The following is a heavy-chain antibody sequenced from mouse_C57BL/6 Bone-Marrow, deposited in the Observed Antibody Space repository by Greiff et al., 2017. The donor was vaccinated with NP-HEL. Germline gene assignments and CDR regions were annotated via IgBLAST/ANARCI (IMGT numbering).Heavy chain of an antibody. V-gene: IGHV5-17*01. CDR1: GFTFSDYG. CDR3: ARSGYDVESWFAY. CDR2: ISSGSSTI. Sequence: EVKLMESGGGLVKPGGSLKLSCAASGFTFSDYGMHWVRQAPEKGLEWVAYISSGSSTIYYAATVKGRFTISRDNAKNTLFLQMTSLRSEDTAMYYCARSGYDVESWFAYWGQGTLVTVSA. D-gene: IGHD2-2*01. J-gene: IGHJ3*01.